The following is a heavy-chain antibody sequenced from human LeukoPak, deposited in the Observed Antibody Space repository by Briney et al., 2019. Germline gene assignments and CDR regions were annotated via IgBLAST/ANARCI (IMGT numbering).Heavy chain of an antibody. Sequence: GRSLRLSCAASGFTFSSYGMHWVRQAPGKGLEWVAVISYDGSNKYYADSVKGRLTISRDNSKNTLYLQMNSLRAEDTAVYYCAKDRDYGDYLGWGQGTLVTVSS. J-gene: IGHJ4*02. CDR2: ISYDGSNK. CDR1: GFTFSSYG. D-gene: IGHD4-17*01. V-gene: IGHV3-30*18. CDR3: AKDRDYGDYLG.